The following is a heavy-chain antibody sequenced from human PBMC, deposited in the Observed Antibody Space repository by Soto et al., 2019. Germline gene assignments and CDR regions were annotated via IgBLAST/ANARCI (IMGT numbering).Heavy chain of an antibody. CDR2: IWYDGSNK. Sequence: QVQLVESGGGVVQPGRSLRLSCAASGFTFSSYGMHWVRQAPGKGLEWVAVIWYDGSNKYYADSVKGRFTISRDNSKNTLYLQMNSLSAEDTAVYYCARAFDRRWLQLSGYWGQGTLVTVSS. V-gene: IGHV3-33*01. J-gene: IGHJ4*02. CDR1: GFTFSSYG. D-gene: IGHD5-12*01. CDR3: ARAFDRRWLQLSGY.